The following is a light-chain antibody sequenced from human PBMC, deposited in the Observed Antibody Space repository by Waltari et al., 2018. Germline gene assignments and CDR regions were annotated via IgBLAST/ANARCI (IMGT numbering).Light chain of an antibody. CDR3: QQYGSSPLT. J-gene: IGKJ2*01. CDR2: GAS. V-gene: IGKV3-20*01. Sequence: EIMLTQSPGTLSLSPGERDTLSCRASQSVTSSYLAWYQQKPGQAPRLLIYGASSRATGFPDRFSGSGSGTHFTLTISRLEPEDFAVYYCQQYGSSPLTFGQGTKLQIK. CDR1: QSVTSSY.